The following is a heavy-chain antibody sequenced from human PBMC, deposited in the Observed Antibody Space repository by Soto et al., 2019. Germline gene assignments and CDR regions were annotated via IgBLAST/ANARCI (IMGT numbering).Heavy chain of an antibody. Sequence: GSLRLSCGASGFSVKMYWMHWVRQAPGKGLVWLSRFGGDENYTDYADSVRGRFTISRDIAKNTIYLQMNSLRAEDTAVYYCGKGKELGVVRYGLDAWGQGTTVTVSS. J-gene: IGHJ6*02. CDR1: GFSVKMYW. V-gene: IGHV3-74*01. D-gene: IGHD3-3*01. CDR3: GKGKELGVVRYGLDA. CDR2: FGGDENYT.